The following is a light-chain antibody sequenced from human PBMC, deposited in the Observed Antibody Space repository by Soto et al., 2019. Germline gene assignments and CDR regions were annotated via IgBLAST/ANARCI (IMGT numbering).Light chain of an antibody. CDR1: QSISSW. V-gene: IGKV1-5*03. CDR3: QQYNNYSSTWT. J-gene: IGKJ1*01. Sequence: DIQMTQSPSTLSASVGDRVTITCRASQSISSWLAWYQQKPGKAPKLLIYKASSLESGVPSRFSDSGSGTESTLTISSLQPDDFATYYCQQYNNYSSTWTFGQGTKVEIK. CDR2: KAS.